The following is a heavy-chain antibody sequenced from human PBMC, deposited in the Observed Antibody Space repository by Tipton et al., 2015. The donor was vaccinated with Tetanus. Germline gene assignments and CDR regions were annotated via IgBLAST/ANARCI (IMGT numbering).Heavy chain of an antibody. Sequence: SLRLSCAASGFTFSSYAMHWVRQAPGKGLEWVAVISYDGSNKYYADSVKGRFTISRDNSKNTLYLQMNSLRAEDTAVYYCARGWSLDYWGQGTLVTVSS. D-gene: IGHD2-15*01. CDR2: ISYDGSNK. J-gene: IGHJ4*02. V-gene: IGHV3-30*04. CDR1: GFTFSSYA. CDR3: ARGWSLDY.